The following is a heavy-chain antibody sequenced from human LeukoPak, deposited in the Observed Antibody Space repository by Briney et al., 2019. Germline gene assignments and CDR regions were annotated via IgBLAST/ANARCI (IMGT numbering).Heavy chain of an antibody. D-gene: IGHD2-15*01. CDR1: GFTFSSYA. CDR2: ISSSGGST. CDR3: AKGHHSS. Sequence: GSLRLSCAASGFTFSSYAMSWVRQAPGKGLELVSTISSSGGSTYYADSVKGRFTISRDTSKSTLYLQMNILRAEDTAVYYCAKGHHSSWGQGTLVTVSS. V-gene: IGHV3-23*01. J-gene: IGHJ5*02.